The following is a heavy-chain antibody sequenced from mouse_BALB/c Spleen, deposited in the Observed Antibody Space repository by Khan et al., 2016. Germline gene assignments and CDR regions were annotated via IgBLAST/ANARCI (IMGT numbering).Heavy chain of an antibody. CDR3: AMGLTY. Sequence: EVELVESGPGLVKPFQSLSLTCTVTGYSITSDYAWNCFRQFPGNKLEWMGSISYSGRTSHNPSLKSRISITRDTSKNQFFLQLNSVTTEDTATCYGAMGLTYWGQGTLVTVSA. CDR1: GYSITSDYA. D-gene: IGHD4-1*01. V-gene: IGHV3-2*02. J-gene: IGHJ3*01. CDR2: ISYSGRT.